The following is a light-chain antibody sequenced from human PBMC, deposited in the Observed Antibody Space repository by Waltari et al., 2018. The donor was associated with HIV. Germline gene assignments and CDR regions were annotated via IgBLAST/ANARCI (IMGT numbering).Light chain of an antibody. Sequence: IQMTQSPASVSAYVGDRVALTCRATPGISTWVAGYQQKTGKGPKLMISGASNLEPGVPSRCSGRGSGTSFSHTITSLQADDIAIYYCQQTNSFPFPFGPGTRLGIK. CDR2: GAS. J-gene: IGKJ5*01. CDR3: QQTNSFPFP. V-gene: IGKV1-12*01. CDR1: PGISTW.